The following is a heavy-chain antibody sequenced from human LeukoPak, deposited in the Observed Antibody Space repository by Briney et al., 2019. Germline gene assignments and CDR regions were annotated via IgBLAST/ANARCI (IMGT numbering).Heavy chain of an antibody. D-gene: IGHD1-26*01. Sequence: SVKVSCKASGGTFSSYAISWVQQAPGQGLEWMGGIIPIFGTANYAQKFQGRVTITADESTSTAYMELSSLRSEDTAVYYCARGLDSGSYYPAFYFDYWGQGTLVTVSS. V-gene: IGHV1-69*01. CDR1: GGTFSSYA. CDR3: ARGLDSGSYYPAFYFDY. J-gene: IGHJ4*02. CDR2: IIPIFGTA.